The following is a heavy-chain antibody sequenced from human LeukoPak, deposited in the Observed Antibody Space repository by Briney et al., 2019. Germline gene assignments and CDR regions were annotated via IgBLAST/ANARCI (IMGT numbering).Heavy chain of an antibody. V-gene: IGHV5-51*01. D-gene: IGHD2-2*03. J-gene: IGHJ4*02. CDR1: GYSFPTYW. CDR3: ARPPSRGYSSSFEY. Sequence: GASLKISCKGSGYSFPTYWIAWVRQMPGKGLEWMGIIYPDESNIRYSRSFQGQVTISADKSISTAYLQWSSLKASDTAMYYCARPPSRGYSSSFEYWGQGTLVTVSS. CDR2: IYPDESNI.